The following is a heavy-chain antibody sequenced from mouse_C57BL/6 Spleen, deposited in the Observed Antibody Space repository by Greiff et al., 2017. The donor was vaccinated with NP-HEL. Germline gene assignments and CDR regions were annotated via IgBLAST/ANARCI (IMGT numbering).Heavy chain of an antibody. D-gene: IGHD2-3*01. V-gene: IGHV1-80*01. Sequence: VQLQQSGAELVKPGASVKISCKASGYAFSSYWMNWVKQRPGKGLEWIGQIYPGDGDTNYNGKFKGKATLTADKSSSTTSMQLSSLTSEDSAVYFCARSGGWFTAMDYWVQGTSVTVSS. CDR3: ARSGGWFTAMDY. J-gene: IGHJ4*01. CDR2: IYPGDGDT. CDR1: GYAFSSYW.